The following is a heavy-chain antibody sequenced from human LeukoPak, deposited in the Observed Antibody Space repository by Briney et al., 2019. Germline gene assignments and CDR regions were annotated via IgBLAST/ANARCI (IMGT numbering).Heavy chain of an antibody. J-gene: IGHJ1*01. CDR3: ARPRGSSNAEYFQH. Sequence: SETLSLTCTVSGGSISSSSYYWGWVSQPAGRGMEWIGRIYYSGSTSYPPSLKTRVTISVDTSKNQFSLKLSSVTAADTAVYYCARPRGSSNAEYFQHWGQGTLVTVSS. CDR1: GGSISSSSYY. V-gene: IGHV4-39*01. CDR2: IYYSGST. D-gene: IGHD6-6*01.